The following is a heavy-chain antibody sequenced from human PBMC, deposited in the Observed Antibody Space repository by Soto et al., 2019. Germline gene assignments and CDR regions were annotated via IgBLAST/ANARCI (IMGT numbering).Heavy chain of an antibody. D-gene: IGHD2-8*01. J-gene: IGHJ4*01. CDR2: ISGNSGKT. CDR1: GFTFSSYA. V-gene: IGHV3-23*01. CDR3: AKLGFVLMELYYFHQ. Sequence: VGSLRLSCTASGFTFSSYAMSWVRQAPGKELEWVSTISGNSGKTNYAESVKGRFSISRDNSKNTVHLQLDSLRAEDTAAYFCAKLGFVLMELYYFHQWGHGTLVTVSS.